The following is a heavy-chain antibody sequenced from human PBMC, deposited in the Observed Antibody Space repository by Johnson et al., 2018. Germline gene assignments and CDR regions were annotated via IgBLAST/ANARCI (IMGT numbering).Heavy chain of an antibody. CDR1: GFTFSSYS. J-gene: IGHJ1*01. D-gene: IGHD6-19*01. CDR2: ISSSSTYI. CDR3: ARGHSSGLSSAEYFQH. Sequence: VQLVESGGGLVKPGGSLRLSCAASGFTFSSYSMNWVRQAPGKGLEWVSSISSSSTYIYFADSVKGRFTISRNNAKNSRYLQMNSLRAEDTAVDHIARGHSSGLSSAEYFQHWGQGTLVTVSS. V-gene: IGHV3-21*01.